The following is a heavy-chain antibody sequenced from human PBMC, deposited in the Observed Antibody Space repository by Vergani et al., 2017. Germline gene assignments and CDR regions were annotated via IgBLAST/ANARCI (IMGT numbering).Heavy chain of an antibody. Sequence: EVQLLESGGGLVQPGGSLRLSCAASGFTFSSYAMSWVRQAPGKGLEWVSAISGSGGSTYYADSVKGRFTISRDNSKNTLYLQMNSLRAEDTAAYYCAKEGRSWYPYYYYGMDVWGQGTTVTVSS. CDR2: ISGSGGST. CDR1: GFTFSSYA. D-gene: IGHD6-13*01. CDR3: AKEGRSWYPYYYYGMDV. J-gene: IGHJ6*02. V-gene: IGHV3-23*01.